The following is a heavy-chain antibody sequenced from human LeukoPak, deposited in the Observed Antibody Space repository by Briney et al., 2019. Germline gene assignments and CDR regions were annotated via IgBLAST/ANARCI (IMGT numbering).Heavy chain of an antibody. V-gene: IGHV3-13*01. D-gene: IGHD1-26*01. CDR2: IGTAGDT. Sequence: GGSLRLSCAASGFTFSSYDMHWVRQATGKGLEWVSAIGTAGDTYYPGSLKGRFTISRENAKNSLYLQMNRLRAGDTAGYAGARDLLGGPHWVVGATFAFDIWGQGTMVTVSS. CDR3: ARDLLGGPHWVVGATFAFDI. J-gene: IGHJ3*02. CDR1: GFTFSSYD.